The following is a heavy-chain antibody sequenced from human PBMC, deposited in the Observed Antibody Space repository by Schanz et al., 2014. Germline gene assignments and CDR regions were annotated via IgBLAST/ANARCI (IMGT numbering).Heavy chain of an antibody. D-gene: IGHD2-2*01. V-gene: IGHV1-46*01. J-gene: IGHJ5*02. CDR2: INPSGGST. CDR3: ARDRRRYCSTASCLHDNWFDP. CDR1: GYTFVSYS. Sequence: QVQLVQSGAEVKKPGASVKVSCKASGYTFVSYSMHWVRQAPGQGLEWMGIINPSGGSTRYGQKFQGRITVTTDTSTSTVYLELSSLRSDDTAVYYCARDRRRYCSTASCLHDNWFDPWGQGTLVIVSS.